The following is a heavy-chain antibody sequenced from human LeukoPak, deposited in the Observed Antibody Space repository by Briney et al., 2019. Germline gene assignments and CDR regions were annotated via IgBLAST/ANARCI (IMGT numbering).Heavy chain of an antibody. CDR1: GGSFSGYY. CDR3: ARVGYCSGGSCPGAFDI. CDR2: INHSGST. V-gene: IGHV4-34*01. Sequence: SETLSLTCAVYGGSFSGYYWSWIRRPPGKGLEWMGEINHSGSTNYNPSLKSRVTISVDTSKNQFSLKLSSVTAADTAVYYCARVGYCSGGSCPGAFDIWGQGTMVTVSS. J-gene: IGHJ3*02. D-gene: IGHD2-15*01.